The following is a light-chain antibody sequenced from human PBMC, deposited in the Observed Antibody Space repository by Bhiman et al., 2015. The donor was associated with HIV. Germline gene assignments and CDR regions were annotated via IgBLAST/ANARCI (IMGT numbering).Light chain of an antibody. CDR2: ANN. Sequence: QPVLTQPPSVSGAPGQRVTISCTGSSSNIGAGYDVHWYQQLPGTAPKLLIYANNNRPSGVPDRFSGSKSGTSASLAITGLQVEDEADFYCQSYDRSLSVVFGGGTKLTVL. CDR1: SSNIGAGYD. CDR3: QSYDRSLSVV. J-gene: IGLJ3*02. V-gene: IGLV1-40*01.